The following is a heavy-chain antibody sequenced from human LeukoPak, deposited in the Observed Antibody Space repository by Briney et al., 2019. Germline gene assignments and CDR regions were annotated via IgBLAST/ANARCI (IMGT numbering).Heavy chain of an antibody. D-gene: IGHD3-3*01. Sequence: SETLSLTCTVSGSSVSSDEYYWSWVRQHPGKGLEWIGYVYYSGSSYYIPSLESRVTMSVEVSKNQFSLELRSVTAADTAVYYCARVKVLRFLEWFLDFWGQGALVTVSS. CDR3: ARVKVLRFLEWFLDF. J-gene: IGHJ4*02. CDR2: VYYSGSS. CDR1: GSSVSSDEYY. V-gene: IGHV4-31*03.